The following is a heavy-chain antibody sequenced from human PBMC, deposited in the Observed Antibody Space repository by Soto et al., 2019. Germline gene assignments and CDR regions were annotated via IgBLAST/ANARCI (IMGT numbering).Heavy chain of an antibody. D-gene: IGHD5-12*01. Sequence: QVQLQESGPGLVKPSQTLSLTCTVSGGSISSGGDYWSWIRQHPGTGLEWIGDIYYSGSTYYNPSLQRRVSLAVDTSKNQFSLKLSSVTAADTDVYYCARVRGVATIVSYYGMDVWGQGTTVTVSS. CDR1: GGSISSGGDY. V-gene: IGHV4-31*03. CDR2: IYYSGST. CDR3: ARVRGVATIVSYYGMDV. J-gene: IGHJ6*02.